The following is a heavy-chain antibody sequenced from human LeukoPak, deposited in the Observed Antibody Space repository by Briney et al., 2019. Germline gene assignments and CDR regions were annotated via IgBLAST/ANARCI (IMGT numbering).Heavy chain of an antibody. CDR3: ARDLGPYQQQVVADY. CDR2: ISPYDGST. D-gene: IGHD6-13*01. Sequence: EASVKVSCKASGYTFTNYGISWVRQAPGQGLEWMAWISPYDGSTKYADILQGRVTLTTETSTSTAYMELRSLRSDDTAVYYCARDLGPYQQQVVADYWGQGTLVTVSS. CDR1: GYTFTNYG. V-gene: IGHV1-18*01. J-gene: IGHJ4*02.